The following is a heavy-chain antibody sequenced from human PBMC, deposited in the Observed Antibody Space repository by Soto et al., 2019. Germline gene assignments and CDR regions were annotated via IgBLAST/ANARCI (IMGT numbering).Heavy chain of an antibody. V-gene: IGHV3-43*01. CDR3: AKEGNGGSSLDS. Sequence: GGSLRLSCEASGFTFDDYMMHGVRQVPGKGLEWISLISWDGGSIDYADSIKGRFTVSRDNSKTSLYLHMHSLTTEDTAFYYCAKEGNGGSSLDSWGQGTLVTVSS. D-gene: IGHD1-26*01. CDR1: GFTFDDYM. CDR2: ISWDGGSI. J-gene: IGHJ5*01.